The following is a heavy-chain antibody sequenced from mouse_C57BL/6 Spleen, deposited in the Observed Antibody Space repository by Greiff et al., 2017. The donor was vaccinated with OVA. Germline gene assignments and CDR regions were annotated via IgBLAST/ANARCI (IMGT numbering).Heavy chain of an antibody. J-gene: IGHJ3*01. CDR2: INPYNGGT. Sequence: VQLQQSGPELVKPGASVQMSCKASGYTFTDYNMHWVKQSHGKSLEWIGYINPYNGGTSYNQKFKGQATLTVNNTSSTAYMELRSLTSVESAVYYCARRGDGYYWFAYWGQGTLVTVSA. CDR3: ARRGDGYYWFAY. D-gene: IGHD2-3*01. CDR1: GYTFTDYN. V-gene: IGHV1-22*01.